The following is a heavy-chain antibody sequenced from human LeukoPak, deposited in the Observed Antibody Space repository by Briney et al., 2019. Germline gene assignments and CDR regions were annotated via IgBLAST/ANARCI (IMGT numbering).Heavy chain of an antibody. J-gene: IGHJ6*03. V-gene: IGHV3-7*01. CDR2: IKQDGSEK. Sequence: PGGSLRLSCAASGFTFSSYWMSWVRQAPGKGLEWVANIKQDGSEKYYVDSVKGRFTISRDNAKNSLYLQMNSLRAEDTAVYYCARDYTNYYYYYYMDVWGNGTTVTVSS. CDR3: ARDYTNYYYYYYMDV. CDR1: GFTFSSYW.